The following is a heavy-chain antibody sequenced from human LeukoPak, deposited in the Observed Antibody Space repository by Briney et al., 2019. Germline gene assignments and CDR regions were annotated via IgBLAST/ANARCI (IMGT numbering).Heavy chain of an antibody. D-gene: IGHD2-15*01. CDR3: AREDCSGGSCYGY. Sequence: ASVKVSCKASGYTSTSYYMHWVRQAPGQGLEWMGIINPSGGSTSYAQKFQGRVTMTRDTSTSTVYMELSSLRSEDTAAYYCAREDCSGGSCYGYWGQGTLVTVSS. V-gene: IGHV1-46*01. CDR1: GYTSTSYY. CDR2: INPSGGST. J-gene: IGHJ4*02.